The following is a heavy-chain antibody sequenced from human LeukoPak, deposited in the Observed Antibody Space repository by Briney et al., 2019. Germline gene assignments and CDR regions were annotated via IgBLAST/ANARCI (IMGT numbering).Heavy chain of an antibody. J-gene: IGHJ5*02. CDR3: ARKAQKKGWFDP. CDR1: GGSNNSYY. Sequence: SETLSLTCTVSGGSNNSYYWSWIRQPPGKGLEWIGYTHPSGNTNYSPSLKSRVTISIDMSRNQFSLKLSSVTAADTAVYYCARKAQKKGWFDPWAREPWSPSPQ. CDR2: THPSGNT. V-gene: IGHV4-4*09.